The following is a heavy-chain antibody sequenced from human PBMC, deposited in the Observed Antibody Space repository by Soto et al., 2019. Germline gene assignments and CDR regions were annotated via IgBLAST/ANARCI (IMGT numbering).Heavy chain of an antibody. CDR2: ISNDGTNK. Sequence: GGSLRLSCAASGFTFNIFGMHWVRQAPGKGLEWVALISNDGTNKYYADSVRGRFTISRDSSKNTVFLQMDSLRADDTAVYYCAKGSTRWLESLLHYWGQGTLVTVSS. V-gene: IGHV3-30*18. D-gene: IGHD5-12*01. J-gene: IGHJ4*02. CDR1: GFTFNIFG. CDR3: AKGSTRWLESLLHY.